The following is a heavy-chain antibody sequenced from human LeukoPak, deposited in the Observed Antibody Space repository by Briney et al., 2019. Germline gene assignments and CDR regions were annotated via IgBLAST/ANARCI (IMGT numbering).Heavy chain of an antibody. J-gene: IGHJ4*02. CDR2: IYYSGST. D-gene: IGHD1-26*01. CDR3: ARDGGIVGATPYFDY. Sequence: SETLSLTCTVSGGSISSYYWSWIRQPPGKGREWIGYIYYSGSTNYNPSLKSRVTISVDTSKNQFSLKLSSVTAADTAVYYCARDGGIVGATPYFDYWGQGTLVTVSS. CDR1: GGSISSYY. V-gene: IGHV4-59*01.